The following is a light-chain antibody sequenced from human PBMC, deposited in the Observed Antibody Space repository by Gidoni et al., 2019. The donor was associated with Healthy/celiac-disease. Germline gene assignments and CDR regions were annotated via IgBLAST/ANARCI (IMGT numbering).Light chain of an antibody. CDR3: QSADSSGTYGV. CDR2: KDS. V-gene: IGLV3-25*03. J-gene: IGLJ3*02. Sequence: SYELTQPPSVSVSPGQTARITCSGDALPKQYAYWYQQKPGQAPVLVRYKDSERPSGIPERLSGSSSGTTVTLTISGVQAEDEADYYCQSADSSGTYGVFGGGTKLTVL. CDR1: ALPKQY.